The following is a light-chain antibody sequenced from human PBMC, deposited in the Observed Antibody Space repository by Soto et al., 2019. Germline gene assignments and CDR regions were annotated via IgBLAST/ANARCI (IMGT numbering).Light chain of an antibody. Sequence: QSALTQPASVSGSPGQSITISCTGTSSDVGGYKYVSWYQQHPGKAPKLMIYEVSNRPSGVSNRFSGSKSGNTASLTISGLQAEDEADYYCSSYTSSSTLFYVFGTGTKLTVL. J-gene: IGLJ1*01. CDR1: SSDVGGYKY. CDR3: SSYTSSSTLFYV. CDR2: EVS. V-gene: IGLV2-14*01.